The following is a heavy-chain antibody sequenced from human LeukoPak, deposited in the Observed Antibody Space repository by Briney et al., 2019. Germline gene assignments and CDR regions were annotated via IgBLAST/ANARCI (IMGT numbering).Heavy chain of an antibody. CDR3: AKGGTTMVRGVIAL. Sequence: GGSLRLSCAASGFTFSSYGMHWVRQAPGKGLEWVAVIWYDGSNKYYADSVKGRFTISRDNSKNTLYLQMNSLRAEDTAVYYCAKGGTTMVRGVIALWGQGTLVTASS. V-gene: IGHV3-33*06. D-gene: IGHD3-10*01. CDR2: IWYDGSNK. J-gene: IGHJ4*02. CDR1: GFTFSSYG.